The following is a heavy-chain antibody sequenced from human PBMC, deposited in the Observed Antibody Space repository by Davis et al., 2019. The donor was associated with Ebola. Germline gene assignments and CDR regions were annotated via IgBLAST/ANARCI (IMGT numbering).Heavy chain of an antibody. V-gene: IGHV1-2*02. Sequence: ASVTVPCKASGYTFTGYYMHWVRQAPGQGLEWMGWINPNSGGTNYTQKFQGRVTMTRDTSISTAYMELSRLRSDGTAVYYCARERVSSWYLVYWGQGTLVTVSS. CDR3: ARERVSSWYLVY. D-gene: IGHD6-13*01. CDR1: GYTFTGYY. J-gene: IGHJ4*02. CDR2: INPNSGGT.